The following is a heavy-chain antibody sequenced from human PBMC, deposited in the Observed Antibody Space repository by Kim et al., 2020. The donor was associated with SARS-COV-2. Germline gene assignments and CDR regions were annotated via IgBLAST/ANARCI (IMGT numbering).Heavy chain of an antibody. D-gene: IGHD3-22*01. CDR1: GFTFSSYG. V-gene: IGHV3-30*03. J-gene: IGHJ6*02. CDR2: ISYDGSNK. Sequence: GGSLRLSCAASGFTFSSYGMHWVRQAPGKGLEWVAVISYDGSNKYYADSVKGRFTISRDNSKNTLYLQMNSLRAEDTAVYYCAREGHYYDPPRYYYYGMDVWGQGTTVTVSS. CDR3: AREGHYYDPPRYYYYGMDV.